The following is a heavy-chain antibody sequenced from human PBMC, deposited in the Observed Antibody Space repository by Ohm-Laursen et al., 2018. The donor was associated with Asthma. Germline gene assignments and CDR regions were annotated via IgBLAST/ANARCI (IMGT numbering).Heavy chain of an antibody. J-gene: IGHJ4*02. CDR3: GRKRGSCISSTCYSLDF. V-gene: IGHV1-69*13. CDR2: INSVFATT. CDR1: GGTFTNYV. D-gene: IGHD2-15*01. Sequence: SVKVSCKSSGGTFTNYVIGWVRQAPGQGLEWMGGINSVFATTDYGQKFRGRVTITADESTATVYMELSSLRSDDTALYYCGRKRGSCISSTCYSLDFWGQGTLITASS.